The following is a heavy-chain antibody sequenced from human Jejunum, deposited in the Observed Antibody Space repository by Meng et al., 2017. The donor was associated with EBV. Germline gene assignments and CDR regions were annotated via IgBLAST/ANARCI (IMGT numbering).Heavy chain of an antibody. CDR1: GFTFSTYW. J-gene: IGHJ4*02. Sequence: VQLVGSGGALFQPGGSLGLSCAASGFTFSTYWMHWVRQAPGKGLVWISRINENGRTTTYADSVKGRFTISRDNTKNTLYLQMNSLRAEDTAVYFCSRDLAGPYDDWGQGTLVTSPQ. CDR2: INENGRTT. V-gene: IGHV3-74*01. CDR3: SRDLAGPYDD.